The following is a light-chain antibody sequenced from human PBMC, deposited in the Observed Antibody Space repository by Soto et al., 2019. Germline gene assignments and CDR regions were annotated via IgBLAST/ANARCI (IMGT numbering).Light chain of an antibody. V-gene: IGKV3-11*01. J-gene: IGKJ3*01. CDR2: DAS. CDR1: QSVSSY. CDR3: QKRSNWPSGFT. Sequence: EIVLTQSPATLSLSPGERATLSCRASQSVSSYLAWYQQKPGQAPRLLIYDASNRATGIPARFSVSGSGTDFTLTISSLEPEDFAVYYCQKRSNWPSGFTFGPGTKVDIK.